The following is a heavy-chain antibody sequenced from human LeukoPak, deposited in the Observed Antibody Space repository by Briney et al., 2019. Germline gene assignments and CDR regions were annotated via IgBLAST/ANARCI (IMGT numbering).Heavy chain of an antibody. CDR3: ARDLPCSGGSCYSGPQYFQH. CDR2: ISSSSSYI. D-gene: IGHD2-15*01. J-gene: IGHJ1*01. V-gene: IGHV3-21*01. CDR1: GFTFSSYS. Sequence: GGSLRLSCAASGFTFSSYSMNWVRQAPGKGLEWVSSISSSSSYIYYADSVKGRFTISRDNATNSLYLQMNSLRAEDTAVYYCARDLPCSGGSCYSGPQYFQHWGQGTLVTVSS.